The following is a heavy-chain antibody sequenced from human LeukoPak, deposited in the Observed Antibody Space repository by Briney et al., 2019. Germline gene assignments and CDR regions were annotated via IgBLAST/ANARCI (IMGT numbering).Heavy chain of an antibody. Sequence: GGSLRLSCAASGFTFSSHWMTYVRQAPGKGLEWVADIKQSGSEKNYVDSVKGRFTISRDNDKSSLYLQMNSLRAEDTAVYYCARKIEMATITPYYYYGMDVWGQGTTVTVSS. J-gene: IGHJ6*02. D-gene: IGHD5-24*01. CDR2: IKQSGSEK. CDR1: GFTFSSHW. CDR3: ARKIEMATITPYYYYGMDV. V-gene: IGHV3-7*01.